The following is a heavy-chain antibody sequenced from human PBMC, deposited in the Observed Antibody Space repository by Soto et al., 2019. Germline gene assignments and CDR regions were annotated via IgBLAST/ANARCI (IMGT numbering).Heavy chain of an antibody. CDR1: GYSIGSASY. CDR2: IYHSGTT. Sequence: SETLSLTCAVSGYSIGSASYWGWIRQSPGKGLEWIGNIYHSGTTYYNPSLESQVTISVDTSNNHFSLKLNSVSAADTAVYYCARAFYGGYAAYYYGMDVWGQGTTVTVYS. J-gene: IGHJ6*02. D-gene: IGHD4-17*01. V-gene: IGHV4-38-2*01. CDR3: ARAFYGGYAAYYYGMDV.